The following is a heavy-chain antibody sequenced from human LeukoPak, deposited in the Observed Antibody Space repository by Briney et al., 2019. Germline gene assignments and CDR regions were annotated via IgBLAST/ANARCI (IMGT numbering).Heavy chain of an antibody. D-gene: IGHD3-22*01. Sequence: GASVTVSCKASGYTFTGYYMHWVRQAPGQGLEWMGWINPNSGGTNYAQKFQGRVTMTRDTSISTAYMELSRLRSDDTAVYYCARINYDSSGAKYYFDYWGQRTLVTVSS. CDR1: GYTFTGYY. CDR3: ARINYDSSGAKYYFDY. CDR2: INPNSGGT. J-gene: IGHJ4*02. V-gene: IGHV1-2*02.